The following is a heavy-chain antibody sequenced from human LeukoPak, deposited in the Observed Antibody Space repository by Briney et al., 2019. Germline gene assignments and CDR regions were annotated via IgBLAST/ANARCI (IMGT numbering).Heavy chain of an antibody. D-gene: IGHD3-16*01. CDR2: INPNSGGK. Sequence: ASVKVSCKASGYTFTGYYMHWVRQAPGQGLEWMGWINPNSGGKIYAQKFQGRVTMTRDTSISTAYMELSRLRSDDTAVYYWARGWGRAYYYYGMDVWGQGTTVTVSS. V-gene: IGHV1-2*02. CDR3: ARGWGRAYYYYGMDV. CDR1: GYTFTGYY. J-gene: IGHJ6*02.